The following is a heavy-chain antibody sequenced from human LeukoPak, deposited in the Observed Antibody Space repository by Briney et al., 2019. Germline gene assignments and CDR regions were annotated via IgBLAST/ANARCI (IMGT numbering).Heavy chain of an antibody. CDR1: GFTFRNAW. CDR3: SQGRSGYDSYYYYYYMEV. Sequence: PGGSLRLSCAASGFTFRNAWMSWVRQAPGKGLEWVGHIKSKTDGGTTDYAAPVKGRFTISRDDSKNTLYLQMNSLKTEDTAVYYCSQGRSGYDSYYYYYYMEVWGKGTTVTVSS. J-gene: IGHJ6*03. CDR2: IKSKTDGGTT. D-gene: IGHD5-12*01. V-gene: IGHV3-15*01.